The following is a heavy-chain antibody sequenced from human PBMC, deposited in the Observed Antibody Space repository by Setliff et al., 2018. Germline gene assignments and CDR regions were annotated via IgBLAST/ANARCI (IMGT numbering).Heavy chain of an antibody. Sequence: WASVKVSCKASGYTFTDYGVTWVRQAPGQGLEWVGWISPHNGNTYYAPKFQGTVLMTADTSTTTAYLELRSLRSDDTAVYYCSRLVRFCTRIVCQRLSGDDYWGQGTLVTVSS. J-gene: IGHJ4*02. CDR3: SRLVRFCTRIVCQRLSGDDY. D-gene: IGHD3-10*01. CDR1: GYTFTDYG. V-gene: IGHV1-18*01. CDR2: ISPHNGNT.